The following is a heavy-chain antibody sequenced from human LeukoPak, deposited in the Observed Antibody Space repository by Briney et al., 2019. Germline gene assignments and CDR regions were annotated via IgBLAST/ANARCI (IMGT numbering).Heavy chain of an antibody. D-gene: IGHD6-19*01. Sequence: SETLSLTCTVSGGSISSGGYSWSWIRQPPGKGLEWIGYIYHSGSTNYNPSLKSRVTISVDTSKNQFSLKLTAVTAADTAVYYCARHRYSSAWSVVDYWGHGTLVTVSS. CDR3: ARHRYSSAWSVVDY. V-gene: IGHV4-30-2*01. J-gene: IGHJ4*01. CDR1: GGSISSGGYS. CDR2: IYHSGST.